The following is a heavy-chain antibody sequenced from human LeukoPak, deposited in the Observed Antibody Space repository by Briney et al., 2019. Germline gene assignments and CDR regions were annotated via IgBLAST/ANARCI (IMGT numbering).Heavy chain of an antibody. Sequence: GASVKVSCKASGYTFTSYDINWVRQATGQGLEWMGWMNPNSGNTGYAQKFQGRVTMTRNTSISTAYMELSSLRSEDTAVYYCARGYCSGGSCYLGWFDPWGQGTLVTVSS. J-gene: IGHJ5*02. V-gene: IGHV1-8*01. CDR1: GYTFTSYD. CDR3: ARGYCSGGSCYLGWFDP. D-gene: IGHD2-15*01. CDR2: MNPNSGNT.